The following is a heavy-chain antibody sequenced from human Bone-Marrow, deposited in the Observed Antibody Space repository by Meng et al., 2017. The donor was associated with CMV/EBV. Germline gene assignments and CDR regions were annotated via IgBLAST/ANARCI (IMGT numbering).Heavy chain of an antibody. CDR1: GYTFTGYY. CDR2: INPNSGGT. D-gene: IGHD6-13*01. Sequence: QVQLVQSGAEVKKPGASVKVSCKASGYTFTGYYMHWVRQAPGQGLEWMGWINPNSGGTNYAQKFQGRVTMTTDTSTSTAYMELSRLRFDDTAVYFCARDPLAAPGNGYWGQGTLVTVSS. CDR3: ARDPLAAPGNGY. V-gene: IGHV1-2*02. J-gene: IGHJ4*02.